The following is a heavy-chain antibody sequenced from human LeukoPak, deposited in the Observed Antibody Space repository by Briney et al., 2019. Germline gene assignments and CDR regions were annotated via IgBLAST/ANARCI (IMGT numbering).Heavy chain of an antibody. CDR3: ASFAIAVAGFDY. Sequence: PGGSLRLSCAASGFIFSNAWMSWVRQAPGKGLEWVAVISYDGSNKYYADSVKGRFTISRDNSKNTLYLQMNSLRAEDTAVYYCASFAIAVAGFDYWGQGTLVTVSS. J-gene: IGHJ4*02. CDR2: ISYDGSNK. D-gene: IGHD6-19*01. V-gene: IGHV3-30*03. CDR1: GFIFSNAW.